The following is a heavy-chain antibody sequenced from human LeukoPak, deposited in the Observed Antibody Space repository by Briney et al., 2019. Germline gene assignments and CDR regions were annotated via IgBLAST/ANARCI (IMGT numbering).Heavy chain of an antibody. Sequence: GASVKVSCKASGYTFTSYGISWLRQAPGQGLEWMGWISAYNGNTNYAQKLQGRVTMTTDTSTSTAYMELRSLRSDDTAVYYCASASHKLLWFGEGPENAFDIWGQGTMVTVSS. CDR3: ASASHKLLWFGEGPENAFDI. D-gene: IGHD3-10*01. CDR1: GYTFTSYG. V-gene: IGHV1-18*01. CDR2: ISAYNGNT. J-gene: IGHJ3*02.